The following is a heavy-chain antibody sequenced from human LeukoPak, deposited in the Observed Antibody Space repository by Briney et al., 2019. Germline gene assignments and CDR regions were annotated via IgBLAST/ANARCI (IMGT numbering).Heavy chain of an antibody. CDR3: ARVRCGSSTSCFHNWFDP. CDR2: IIPIFGTA. V-gene: IGHV1-69*05. J-gene: IGHJ5*02. Sequence: ASVKVSCKASGGTFTSYANSWVRQAPRQGLEWMGGIIPIFGTANYAQKFQGRVTITTDESTSTAYMELSSLRSEDTAVYYCARVRCGSSTSCFHNWFDPWGQGTLVTVSS. CDR1: GGTFTSYA. D-gene: IGHD2-2*01.